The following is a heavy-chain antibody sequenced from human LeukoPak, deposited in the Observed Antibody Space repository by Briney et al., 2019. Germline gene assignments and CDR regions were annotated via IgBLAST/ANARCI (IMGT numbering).Heavy chain of an antibody. CDR2: IRYDGSNK. V-gene: IGHV3-30*02. Sequence: PGGSLRLSCAASGFTFDDYGMHWVRQAPGKGLEWVAFIRYDGSNKYYADSVKGRFTISRDNSKNTLYLQMNSLRAEDTAVYYCANLNDYGDPIDYWGQGTLVTVSS. CDR1: GFTFDDYG. J-gene: IGHJ4*02. D-gene: IGHD4-17*01. CDR3: ANLNDYGDPIDY.